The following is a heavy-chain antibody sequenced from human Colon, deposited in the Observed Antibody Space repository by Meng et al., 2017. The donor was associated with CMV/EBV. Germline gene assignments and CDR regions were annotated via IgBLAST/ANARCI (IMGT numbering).Heavy chain of an antibody. J-gene: IGHJ4*02. V-gene: IGHV1-46*01. CDR3: ARPAVDTAMSSVYYFDY. Sequence: ASVKVSCKASGYTFTSYYMHWVRQAPGQGLEWMGIINPSGGSTSYAQKFQGRVTMTRDTSTSTVYMELSSLRSEDTAVYYCARPAVDTAMSSVYYFDYWGQGTLVTVSS. CDR1: GYTFTSYY. D-gene: IGHD5-18*01. CDR2: INPSGGST.